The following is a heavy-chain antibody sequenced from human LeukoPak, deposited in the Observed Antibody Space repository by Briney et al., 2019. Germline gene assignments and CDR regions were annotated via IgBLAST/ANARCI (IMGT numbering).Heavy chain of an antibody. D-gene: IGHD5-12*01. V-gene: IGHV1-69*04. CDR1: GGTFSSYA. J-gene: IGHJ3*02. CDR2: IIPILGIA. CDR3: ARMVLSGYDPLDAFDI. Sequence: SVKVSCKASGGTFSSYAISWVRQAPGQGLEWMGRIIPILGIANYAQKFQGRVTITADKSTSTAYMELSSLRSDDTAVYYCARMVLSGYDPLDAFDIWGQGTMVTVSS.